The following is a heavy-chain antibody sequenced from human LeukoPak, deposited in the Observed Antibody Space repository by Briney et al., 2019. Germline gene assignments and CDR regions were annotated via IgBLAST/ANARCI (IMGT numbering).Heavy chain of an antibody. V-gene: IGHV4-30-4*01. CDR2: IYYSGST. CDR3: ARDRGFLPTILYGMDV. D-gene: IGHD3-3*01. J-gene: IGHJ6*02. Sequence: SQTLSLTCTVSGGSISSGDYYWSWIRQPPGKGLEWIGYIYYSGSTYYNPSLKSRVTISVDTSKNQFSLKLSSVTAADTAVYYCARDRGFLPTILYGMDVWGQGTTVTVSS. CDR1: GGSISSGDYY.